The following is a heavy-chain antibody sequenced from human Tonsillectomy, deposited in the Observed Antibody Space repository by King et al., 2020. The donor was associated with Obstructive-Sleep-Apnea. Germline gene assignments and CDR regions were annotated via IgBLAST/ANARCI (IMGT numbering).Heavy chain of an antibody. V-gene: IGHV4-39*07. Sequence: QLQESGPGLVKPSETLSLTCTVSGGSISSSSYYWGWIRQPPGKGLEWIGSIYYSGSTYYNPSLKSRVTISVDTSKNQFSLKLSSVTAADTAVYYCAHARGYCSSTSCYLDYGMDVWGQGTTVTVSS. CDR1: GGSISSSSYY. J-gene: IGHJ6*02. CDR2: IYYSGST. D-gene: IGHD2-2*01. CDR3: AHARGYCSSTSCYLDYGMDV.